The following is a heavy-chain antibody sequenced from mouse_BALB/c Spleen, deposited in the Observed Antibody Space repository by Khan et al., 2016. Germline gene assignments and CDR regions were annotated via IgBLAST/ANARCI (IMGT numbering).Heavy chain of an antibody. CDR2: ISYSGST. Sequence: EVQLQESGPGLVKPSQSLSLTCTVTGYLITSDYAWNWIRQFPGNKLEWMGYISYSGSTSYNPSLKSRISITRDTSKNQFFLQLNSVTTEDTATYYCARPWGFAYWGQGTLVTVSA. CDR1: GYLITSDYA. J-gene: IGHJ3*01. V-gene: IGHV3-2*02. CDR3: ARPWGFAY. D-gene: IGHD4-1*01.